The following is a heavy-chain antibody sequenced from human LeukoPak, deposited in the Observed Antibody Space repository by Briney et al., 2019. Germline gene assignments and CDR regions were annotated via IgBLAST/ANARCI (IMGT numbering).Heavy chain of an antibody. V-gene: IGHV3-48*04. Sequence: GGSLRLSCAASGFTFSTYNMNWIRQAPGKGLEWVSYITSSSGTIHYADSVKGRFTISRDNAKNSLYLQMNSLRAEDTAVYYCASSTTVVTPFDYWGQGTLIAVSS. CDR3: ASSTTVVTPFDY. D-gene: IGHD4-23*01. CDR1: GFTFSTYN. CDR2: ITSSSGTI. J-gene: IGHJ4*02.